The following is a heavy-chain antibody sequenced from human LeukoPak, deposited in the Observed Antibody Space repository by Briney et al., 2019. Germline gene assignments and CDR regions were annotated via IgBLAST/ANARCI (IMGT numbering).Heavy chain of an antibody. CDR3: AREGDQWGLAPDYYFDY. J-gene: IGHJ4*02. D-gene: IGHD3/OR15-3a*01. CDR1: GFTFSSYW. Sequence: PGGSLRLSYAPSGFTFSSYWMSWVRQAPGKGLEWVANIKQDGSEKYYVDSVKGRFTISRDNSKNTLYLQMNSLRGEDTAVYYCAREGDQWGLAPDYYFDYWGQGTLVTVSS. CDR2: IKQDGSEK. V-gene: IGHV3-7*01.